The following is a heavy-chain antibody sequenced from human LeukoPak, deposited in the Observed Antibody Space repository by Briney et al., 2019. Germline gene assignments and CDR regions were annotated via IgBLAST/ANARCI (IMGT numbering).Heavy chain of an antibody. CDR3: TTRRQDGW. D-gene: IGHD2-15*01. CDR2: IKSKSDGGTI. J-gene: IGHJ4*02. V-gene: IGHV3-15*01. Sequence: GGSLRLSCVGSGFTFSDAWMSWVRQAPGKGLEWVGRIKSKSDGGTIDYAAPVKGRFTISRDDSRNTLYPQRNSLKTEDTAVYYCTTRRQDGWWGQGTLVTVS. CDR1: GFTFSDAW.